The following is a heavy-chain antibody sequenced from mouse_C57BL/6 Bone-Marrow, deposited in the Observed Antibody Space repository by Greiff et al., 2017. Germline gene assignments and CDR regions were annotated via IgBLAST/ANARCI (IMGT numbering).Heavy chain of an antibody. Sequence: EVMLVESEGGLVQPGSSMKLSCTASGFTFSDYYMAWVRQVPEKGLEWVANINYDGSSTYYLDSLKSRFIISRDNAKNILYLQMSSLKSEDTATYYCARAGFYGYDPWFAYWGQGTLVTVSA. V-gene: IGHV5-16*01. D-gene: IGHD2-2*01. J-gene: IGHJ3*01. CDR1: GFTFSDYY. CDR2: INYDGSST. CDR3: ARAGFYGYDPWFAY.